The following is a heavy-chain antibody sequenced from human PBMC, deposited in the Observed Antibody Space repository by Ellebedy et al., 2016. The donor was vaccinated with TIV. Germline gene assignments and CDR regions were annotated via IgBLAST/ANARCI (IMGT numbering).Heavy chain of an antibody. V-gene: IGHV4-39*01. CDR3: AILRGVGAFDI. CDR1: GGSISSSSYY. CDR2: IYYSGST. D-gene: IGHD3-10*01. Sequence: SETLSLTCTVSGGSISSSSYYWGWIRQPPGKGLEWIGSIYYSGSTYYNPSLKSRVTISVDTSKNQFSLKLSSVTAADTAVYYCAILRGVGAFDIWGQGTMVTVSS. J-gene: IGHJ3*02.